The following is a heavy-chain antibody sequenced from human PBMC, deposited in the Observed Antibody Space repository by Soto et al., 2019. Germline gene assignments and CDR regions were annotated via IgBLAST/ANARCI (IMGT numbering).Heavy chain of an antibody. V-gene: IGHV1-46*01. CDR2: INPSGGSA. Sequence: VKLVQSGAEVREPGASVKVHCKPSGYSFTSYYINWVRQAPGQGLEWMGIINPSGGSANYAQEFQGRVTMTVDTSTSTVYMELSSLTSDDTAVYYCARRGYDSGWSLDYWGRGTLVTVSS. CDR3: ARRGYDSGWSLDY. J-gene: IGHJ4*02. D-gene: IGHD6-19*01. CDR1: GYSFTSYY.